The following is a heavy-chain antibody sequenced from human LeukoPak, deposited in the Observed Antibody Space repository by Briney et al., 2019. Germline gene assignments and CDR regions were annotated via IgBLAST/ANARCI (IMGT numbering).Heavy chain of an antibody. CDR2: IYYSGST. Sequence: SETLSLTCTVSGGSISSGDYYWSWIRQPPGKGLEWIGYIYYSGSTYYNPSLKSRVTISVDTSKNQFSLKLSSVTAADTAVYYCARSDDYGDPYYFDYWGQGTLVTVSS. J-gene: IGHJ4*02. V-gene: IGHV4-30-4*08. CDR3: ARSDDYGDPYYFDY. CDR1: GGSISSGDYY. D-gene: IGHD4-17*01.